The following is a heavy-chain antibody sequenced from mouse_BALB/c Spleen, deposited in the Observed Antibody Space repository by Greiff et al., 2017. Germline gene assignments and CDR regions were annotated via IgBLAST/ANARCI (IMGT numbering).Heavy chain of an antibody. D-gene: IGHD2-14*01. CDR2: IWAGGST. CDR3: ASRYRYGDAMDY. V-gene: IGHV2-9*02. CDR1: GFSLTSYG. Sequence: QVQLKESGPGLVAPSQSLSIPCTVSGFSLTSYGVHWVRQPPGKGLEWLGVIWAGGSTNYNSALMSRLSISKDNSKSQVFLKMNSLQTDDTAMYYCASRYRYGDAMDYWGQGTSGTGSS. J-gene: IGHJ4*01.